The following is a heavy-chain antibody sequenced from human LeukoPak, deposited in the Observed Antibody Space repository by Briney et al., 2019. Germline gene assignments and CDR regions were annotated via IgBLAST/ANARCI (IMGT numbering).Heavy chain of an antibody. CDR1: GFIFDNYD. D-gene: IGHD1-26*01. CDR3: AREGSRSDDAFDI. V-gene: IGHV3-20*04. Sequence: GGSLRLSCAASGFIFDNYDMNWVRQVAGKGLEWVAGIKWNGGTTRYGDSVKGRFTASRDSAKNSLYLQMNSLRAEDTALYYCAREGSRSDDAFDIWGQGTMVIVSS. CDR2: IKWNGGTT. J-gene: IGHJ3*02.